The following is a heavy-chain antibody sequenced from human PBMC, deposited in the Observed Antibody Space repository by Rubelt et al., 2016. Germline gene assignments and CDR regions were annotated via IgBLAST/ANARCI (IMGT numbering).Heavy chain of an antibody. Sequence: QVQLVQSGAEVKKPGASVKVSCKASGYTFTSYGISWVRQAPGKGLEWMGGFDPEDGETIYAQKFQGRVTMTEETSIETAYMELSSLRSEDTAVYYCARGTPSGPVAGLDDYWGQGTLVTVSS. J-gene: IGHJ4*02. CDR2: FDPEDGET. CDR1: GYTFTSYG. V-gene: IGHV1-24*01. D-gene: IGHD6-19*01. CDR3: ARGTPSGPVAGLDDY.